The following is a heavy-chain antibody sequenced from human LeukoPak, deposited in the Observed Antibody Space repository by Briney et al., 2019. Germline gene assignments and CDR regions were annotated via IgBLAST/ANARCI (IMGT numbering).Heavy chain of an antibody. V-gene: IGHV3-74*01. CDR1: GFTFSSYW. Sequence: GGSLRLSCAASGFTFSSYWMHWVRQAPGKGLVWVSRINSDGSSASYADSVKGRFTISRDNSKNTLYLQMNSLRVEDTAVYYCAKGRTIMVRFLIDYWGQGTLVTVSS. CDR2: INSDGSSA. CDR3: AKGRTIMVRFLIDY. J-gene: IGHJ4*02. D-gene: IGHD5-24*01.